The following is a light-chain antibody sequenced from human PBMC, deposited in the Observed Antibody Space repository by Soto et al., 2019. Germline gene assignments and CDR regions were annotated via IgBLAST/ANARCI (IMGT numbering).Light chain of an antibody. CDR2: ANN. CDR1: SSNIGAGYD. Sequence: QSVLTQPPSVSGAPAQRVTISCTGTSSNIGAGYDVHWYQQLPGTAPKLFMYANNNRPSWVPDRFSGSKSGTSASLAITGLQAEDEADYYCQSYDSSLSGYVFGTGTKVTVL. CDR3: QSYDSSLSGYV. V-gene: IGLV1-40*01. J-gene: IGLJ1*01.